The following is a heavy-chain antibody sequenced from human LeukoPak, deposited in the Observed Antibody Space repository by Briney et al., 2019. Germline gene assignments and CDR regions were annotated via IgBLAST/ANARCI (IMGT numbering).Heavy chain of an antibody. CDR1: GYTFTSYY. V-gene: IGHV1-46*01. Sequence: ASVKVSCKASGYTFTSYYMHWVRQAPGQGLEWMGIINPSGGSTSYAQKFQGRVTMTRDMSTSTVYMELSSLRSEDTAVYYCARGRLMVYAGASNWFDPWGQGTLVTVSS. J-gene: IGHJ5*02. D-gene: IGHD2-8*01. CDR3: ARGRLMVYAGASNWFDP. CDR2: INPSGGST.